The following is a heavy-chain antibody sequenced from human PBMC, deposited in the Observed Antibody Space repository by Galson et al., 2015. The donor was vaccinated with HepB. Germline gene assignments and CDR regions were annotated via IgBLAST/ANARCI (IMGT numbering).Heavy chain of an antibody. CDR3: AKIQGIYSSRYFDY. D-gene: IGHD2-21*01. CDR2: ISGSGGST. Sequence: SLRLSCAASGFMFGNYGMAWVRQAPGKGLEWVSAISGSGGSTFYADSVKGRFTISRDNSKKTLSLQMNSLSAEDTAVYYCAKIQGIYSSRYFDYWGQGTLVTVSS. CDR1: GFMFGNYG. V-gene: IGHV3-23*01. J-gene: IGHJ4*02.